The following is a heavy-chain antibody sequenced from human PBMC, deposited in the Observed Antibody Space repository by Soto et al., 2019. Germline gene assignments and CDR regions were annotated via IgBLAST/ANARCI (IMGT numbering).Heavy chain of an antibody. D-gene: IGHD6-13*01. J-gene: IGHJ4*02. CDR3: ARVYSSSSAAFDY. CDR1: GFTFSSYA. Sequence: QVQLVESGGGVVQPGRSLRLSCAASGFTFSSYAIHWVRQAPGKGLEWVAIISYDATNKYYADSVKGRFTISRDNSKNTLYLQMNSLRPEDTAVYYCARVYSSSSAAFDYWGQGTLVTVSS. CDR2: ISYDATNK. V-gene: IGHV3-30-3*01.